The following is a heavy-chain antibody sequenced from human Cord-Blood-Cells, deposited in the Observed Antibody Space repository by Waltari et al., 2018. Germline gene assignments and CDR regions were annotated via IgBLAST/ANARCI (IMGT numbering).Heavy chain of an antibody. CDR2: MYDSGST. J-gene: IGHJ5*02. CDR1: GGSISSYY. D-gene: IGHD4-17*01. V-gene: IGHV4-59*08. CDR3: ARGGDYWFDP. Sequence: QVQLQESGPGLVKPSETLSLTGTVPGGSISSYYLRWIRQPPGKGLEWIGYMYDSGSTNYNPSLKSRVTISVDTSKNQFSLKLSSVTAADTAVYYCARGGDYWFDPWGQGTLVTVSS.